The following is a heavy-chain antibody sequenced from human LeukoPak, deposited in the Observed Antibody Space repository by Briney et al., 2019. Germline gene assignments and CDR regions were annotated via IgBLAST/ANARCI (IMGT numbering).Heavy chain of an antibody. CDR2: ISGSGGST. J-gene: IGHJ4*02. V-gene: IGHV3-23*01. D-gene: IGHD1-1*01. CDR3: AKDARYDNSK. CDR1: GFTFSSYA. Sequence: GGSLRLSCAASGFTFSSYAMSWVRQAPGKGLEWVSAISGSGGSTYYADSVKGRCTVSRDNSKNTLYLQMNSPRTEDTAVYYCAKDARYDNSKWGQGILVTVSS.